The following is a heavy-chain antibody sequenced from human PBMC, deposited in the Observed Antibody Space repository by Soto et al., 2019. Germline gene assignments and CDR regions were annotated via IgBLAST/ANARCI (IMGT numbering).Heavy chain of an antibody. CDR2: ISWNSGSI. CDR1: GFAFDVYA. D-gene: IGHD6-19*01. Sequence: GGSVGLSCAASGFAFDVYAMHWFRQAPGKGLEWVSGISWNSGSIGYADSVKGRFTISRDNAKNSLYLQMNSLRAEDTALYYCAKDSVAGLSYYGMDVWGQGTTVTVSS. V-gene: IGHV3-9*01. J-gene: IGHJ6*02. CDR3: AKDSVAGLSYYGMDV.